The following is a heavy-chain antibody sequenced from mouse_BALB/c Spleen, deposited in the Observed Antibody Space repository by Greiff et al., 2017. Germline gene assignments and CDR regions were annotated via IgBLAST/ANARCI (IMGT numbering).Heavy chain of an antibody. CDR1: GFTFSSYA. J-gene: IGHJ4*01. CDR2: ISSGGST. V-gene: IGHV5-6-5*01. Sequence: EVKLVESGGGLVKPGGSLKLSCAASGFTFSSYAMSWVRQTPEKRLEWVASISSGGSTYYPDSVKGRFTISRDNARNILYLQMSSLRSEDTAMYYCARRSLYYYGSSYDAMDYWGQGTSVTVSS. D-gene: IGHD1-1*01. CDR3: ARRSLYYYGSSYDAMDY.